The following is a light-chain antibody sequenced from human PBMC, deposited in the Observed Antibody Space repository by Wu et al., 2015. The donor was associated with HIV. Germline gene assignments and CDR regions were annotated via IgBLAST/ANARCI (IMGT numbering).Light chain of an antibody. CDR2: KAS. J-gene: IGKJ2*01. CDR3: QQYHIHPAT. Sequence: DIQMTQSPSTLSASIGDRVTITCRASQSISSWLAWYQQKPGKAPKLLIYKASTLESEVPSRFSGSGSGTEFTLTITSLQPDDFATYACQQYHIHPATFGQGTKLEIK. CDR1: QSISSW. V-gene: IGKV1-5*03.